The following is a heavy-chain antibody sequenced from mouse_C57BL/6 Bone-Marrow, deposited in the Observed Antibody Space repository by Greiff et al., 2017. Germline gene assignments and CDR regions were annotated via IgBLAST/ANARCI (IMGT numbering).Heavy chain of an antibody. Sequence: GGGLAQPKGSLKLPCAASGFSFNTYAMNWVRQAPGKGLEWAPRIRSKSNNYATYYADLVKDRSTISRDDSESMLYLQMNNLKTEDTAMYYCVRQLLRRGYAMDCWGQGTSVTVSS. CDR1: GFSFNTYA. CDR2: IRSKSNNYAT. J-gene: IGHJ4*01. CDR3: VRQLLRRGYAMDC. V-gene: IGHV10-1*01. D-gene: IGHD1-1*01.